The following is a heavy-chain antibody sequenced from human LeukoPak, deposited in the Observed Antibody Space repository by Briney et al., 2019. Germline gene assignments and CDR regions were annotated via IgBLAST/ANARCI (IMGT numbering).Heavy chain of an antibody. V-gene: IGHV3-53*01. D-gene: IGHD5-24*01. CDR1: GFTVGTKY. Sequence: GRSLRLSCAASGFTVGTKYMNWVRQAPGKGLEWVSIIYSGGTTYYADSVKGRFTISRDTSKNTLSLQMNSLRAEDTAVYFCARVGDHFHWNLDLWGRGTLVTVPS. J-gene: IGHJ2*01. CDR3: ARVGDHFHWNLDL. CDR2: IYSGGTT.